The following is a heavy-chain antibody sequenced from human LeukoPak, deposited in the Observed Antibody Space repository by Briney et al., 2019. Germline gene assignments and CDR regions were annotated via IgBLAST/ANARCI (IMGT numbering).Heavy chain of an antibody. CDR2: ISGSGGST. D-gene: IGHD2-15*01. CDR3: ARVRAIVVDSGAFDI. CDR1: GFTFSSYA. Sequence: HPGGSLRLSCAASGFTFSSYAMSWVRQAPGKGLEWVSAISGSGGSTYYADSVKGRFTISRDNSKNTLYLQMNSLRAEDTAVYYCARVRAIVVDSGAFDIWGQGTMVTVSS. V-gene: IGHV3-23*01. J-gene: IGHJ3*02.